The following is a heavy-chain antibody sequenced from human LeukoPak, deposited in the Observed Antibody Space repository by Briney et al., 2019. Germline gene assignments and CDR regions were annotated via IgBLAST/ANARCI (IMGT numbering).Heavy chain of an antibody. J-gene: IGHJ5*02. Sequence: ASVKVSCKASGYTFTGYYMHWVRQAPGQGLEWTGWINPNSGGTNYAQKFQGRVTMTRDTSISTAYMELSRLRSDDTAVYYCARDRHIVVVVAASNWFDPWGQGTLVTVSS. CDR2: INPNSGGT. V-gene: IGHV1-2*02. CDR1: GYTFTGYY. CDR3: ARDRHIVVVVAASNWFDP. D-gene: IGHD2-15*01.